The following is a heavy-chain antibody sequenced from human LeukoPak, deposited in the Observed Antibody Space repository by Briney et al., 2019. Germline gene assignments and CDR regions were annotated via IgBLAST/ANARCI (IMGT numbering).Heavy chain of an antibody. CDR2: MNQDGSEK. CDR1: GFTFSDSW. CDR3: ATYTHWVAGDV. Sequence: GGSLRLSCAASGFTFSDSWMSWVRQAPGKGLEWVANMNQDGSEKDYVDSVKGRFTISRDNDRNSLYLQMGSLRAEDTAVYYCATYTHWVAGDVWGQGTTVTVSS. J-gene: IGHJ6*02. D-gene: IGHD3-16*01. V-gene: IGHV3-7*01.